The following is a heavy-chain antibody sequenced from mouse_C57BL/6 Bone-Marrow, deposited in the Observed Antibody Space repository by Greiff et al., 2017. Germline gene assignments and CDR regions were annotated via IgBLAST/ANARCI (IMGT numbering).Heavy chain of an antibody. CDR1: GFSLTSYG. J-gene: IGHJ4*01. V-gene: IGHV2-6-1*01. CDR3: ARHRITTVVENYAMDY. D-gene: IGHD1-1*01. CDR2: IWSDGST. Sequence: VQLVESGPGLVAPSQSLSITCTVSGFSLTSYGVHWVRQPPGKGLEWLVVIWSDGSTTYNSALKSRLSISKDNSKSQVFLKMNSLQTDDTAMYYCARHRITTVVENYAMDYWGQGTSVTVSS.